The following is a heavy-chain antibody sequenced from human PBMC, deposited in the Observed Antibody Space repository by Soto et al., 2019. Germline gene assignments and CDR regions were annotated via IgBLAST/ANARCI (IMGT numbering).Heavy chain of an antibody. CDR1: GYSFAGYW. CDR2: IDPSDSQT. D-gene: IGHD3-22*01. V-gene: IGHV5-10-1*01. Sequence: GESLKISCKGSGYSFAGYWITWVRQKPGKGLEWMGRIDPSDSQTYYSPSFRGHVTISVTKSITTVFLQWSSLRASDTAMYYCARQIYDSDTGPNFQYYFDSWGQGTSVTVSS. J-gene: IGHJ4*02. CDR3: ARQIYDSDTGPNFQYYFDS.